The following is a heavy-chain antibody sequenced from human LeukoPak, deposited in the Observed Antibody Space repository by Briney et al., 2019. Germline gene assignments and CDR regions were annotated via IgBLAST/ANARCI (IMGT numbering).Heavy chain of an antibody. CDR3: AKEYYLGGNHEAWFDY. J-gene: IGHJ4*02. CDR2: ISWDGGST. CDR1: GFTFDDYT. Sequence: PGGSLRLSCAASGFTFDDYTMHWFRQAPGKGLEWVSLISWDGGSTYYADSVKGRFTISRDNSKNSLYLQMNSLRTEDTALYYCAKEYYLGGNHEAWFDYWGQGTLVTVSS. D-gene: IGHD4-23*01. V-gene: IGHV3-43*01.